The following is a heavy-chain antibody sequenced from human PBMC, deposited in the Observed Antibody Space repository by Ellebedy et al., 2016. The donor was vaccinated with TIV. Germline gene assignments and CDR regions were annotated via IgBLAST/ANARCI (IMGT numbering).Heavy chain of an antibody. CDR3: ARELVGTTGY. J-gene: IGHJ4*02. Sequence: AASVKVSCKASGYTFTGYYMHWVRQAPGQGLEWMGWINPDSGATTYAQKFQGRVTMTRDTSISTAYMELSSLRADDTAVYYCARELVGTTGYWGQGTLVTVSS. CDR1: GYTFTGYY. V-gene: IGHV1-2*02. CDR2: INPDSGAT. D-gene: IGHD1-14*01.